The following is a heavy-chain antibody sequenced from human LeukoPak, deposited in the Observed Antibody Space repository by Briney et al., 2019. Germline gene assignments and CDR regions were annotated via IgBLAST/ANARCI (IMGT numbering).Heavy chain of an antibody. J-gene: IGHJ4*02. CDR2: SYQSGST. Sequence: SATLSLTCAVSGYSIRSDYYWGWIRQPPGKGLEWIGSSYQSGSTHYNPSLKSRVTISTDTSKNQFSLKLSSMTAADTAVYYCGRNSSWYFDYWGQGTLVTVSS. D-gene: IGHD6-13*01. CDR3: GRNSSWYFDY. V-gene: IGHV4-38-2*01. CDR1: GYSIRSDYY.